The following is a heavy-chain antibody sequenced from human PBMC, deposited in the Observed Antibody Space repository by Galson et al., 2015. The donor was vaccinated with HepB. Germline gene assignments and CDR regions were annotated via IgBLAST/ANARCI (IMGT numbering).Heavy chain of an antibody. D-gene: IGHD1-1*01. J-gene: IGHJ4*02. V-gene: IGHV1-24*01. CDR1: GYTLTELS. CDR3: ATGLDRYFDY. CDR2: FSPENGET. Sequence: SVKVSCKASGYTLTELSIHWVRQAPGKGLEWVGGFSPENGETIYAQKFRGRVTMTEDTSKETAYMELSSLRSEDTAVFYCATGLDRYFDYWGQGTLVTVSS.